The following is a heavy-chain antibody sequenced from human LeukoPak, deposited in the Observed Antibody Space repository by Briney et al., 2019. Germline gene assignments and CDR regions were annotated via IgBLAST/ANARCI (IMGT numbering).Heavy chain of an antibody. J-gene: IGHJ4*02. CDR3: ARKFYDFWSGYGG. D-gene: IGHD3-3*01. V-gene: IGHV1-2*06. CDR2: INPNSGGT. Sequence: GASVKVSCKASGYTFTGYYMHWVRQAPGQGLEWMGRINPNSGGTNYAQKFQGRVTMTRDTSINTAYMDLSRLRSDDTAVYYCARKFYDFWSGYGGWGQGTLVTVSS. CDR1: GYTFTGYY.